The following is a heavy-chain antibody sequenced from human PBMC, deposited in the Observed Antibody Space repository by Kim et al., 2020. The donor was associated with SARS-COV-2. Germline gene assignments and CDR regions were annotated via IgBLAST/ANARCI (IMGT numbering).Heavy chain of an antibody. D-gene: IGHD1-26*01. Sequence: GGSLRLSCAASGFTFSSYAMHWVRQAPGKGLEWVAVISYDGSNKYYADSVKGRFTISRDNSKNTLYLQMNSLRAEDTAVYYCARGLNSGSRYWYFDLWGRGTLVTVSS. CDR3: ARGLNSGSRYWYFDL. J-gene: IGHJ2*01. V-gene: IGHV3-30*04. CDR2: ISYDGSNK. CDR1: GFTFSSYA.